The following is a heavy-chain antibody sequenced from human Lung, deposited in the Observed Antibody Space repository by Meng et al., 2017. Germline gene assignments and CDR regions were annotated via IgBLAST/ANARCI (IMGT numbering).Heavy chain of an antibody. CDR3: ARDGGRRFDY. D-gene: IGHD1-26*01. Sequence: QVQLVQSGSELKNPVASVKVSCKASGYTFTSYAMNWVRQAPGQGLEWMGWINTNTGKPAYAQAFTGRFVLSLDSSVTTAYLQISSLEADDTAIYYCARDGGRRFDYWGQGTLVTVSS. J-gene: IGHJ4*02. CDR1: GYTFTSYA. V-gene: IGHV7-4-1*02. CDR2: INTNTGKP.